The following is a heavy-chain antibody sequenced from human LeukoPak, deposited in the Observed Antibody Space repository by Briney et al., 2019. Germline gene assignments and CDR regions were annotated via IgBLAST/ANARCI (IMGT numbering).Heavy chain of an antibody. D-gene: IGHD6-13*01. J-gene: IGHJ4*02. CDR1: GFTFSTYW. Sequence: GGSLRLSCSASGFTFSTYWMSWVRQAPGKGLEWVANMRRDGNEIYYLDSVRGRFTISRDNAKNSLYLQMDSLRAEDTAVYYCARSHSSSWSYLFSYWGQGTLVTVSS. V-gene: IGHV3-7*03. CDR3: ARSHSSSWSYLFSY. CDR2: MRRDGNEI.